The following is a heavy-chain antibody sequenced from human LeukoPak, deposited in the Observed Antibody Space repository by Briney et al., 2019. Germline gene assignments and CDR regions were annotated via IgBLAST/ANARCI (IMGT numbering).Heavy chain of an antibody. Sequence: GGSLRLSCTASGFTFGDYAMSWFRQAPGKGLEWVGFIRSKAYGGTTEYAASVKGRFTISRDDSKSIAYLQMNSLKTEDTAVYYCTRDSEAITIFGVVILFDYWGQGTLVTVSS. CDR1: GFTFGDYA. J-gene: IGHJ4*02. D-gene: IGHD3-3*01. V-gene: IGHV3-49*03. CDR2: IRSKAYGGTT. CDR3: TRDSEAITIFGVVILFDY.